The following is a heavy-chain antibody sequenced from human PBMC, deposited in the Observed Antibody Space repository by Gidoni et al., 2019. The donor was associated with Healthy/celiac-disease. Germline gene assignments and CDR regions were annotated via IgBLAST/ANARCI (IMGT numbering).Heavy chain of an antibody. J-gene: IGHJ3*02. D-gene: IGHD3-10*01. Sequence: QVQLVESGGGVVQPGRSLRLSCAASGFTFRSYAMHWVRQAPGKGLEWVAVISYDGSNKYYADSVKGRFTISRDNSKNTLYLQMNSLRAEDTAVYYCARGGGPYGYDAFDIWGQGTMVTVSS. V-gene: IGHV3-30-3*01. CDR1: GFTFRSYA. CDR2: ISYDGSNK. CDR3: ARGGGPYGYDAFDI.